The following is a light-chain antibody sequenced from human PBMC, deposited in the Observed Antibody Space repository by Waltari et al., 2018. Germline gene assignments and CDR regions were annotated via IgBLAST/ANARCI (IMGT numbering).Light chain of an antibody. CDR3: MQATHWPPYT. CDR2: KVS. J-gene: IGKJ2*01. CDR1: QSLVYSDGNTY. V-gene: IGKV2-30*01. Sequence: DVVMTQSPLSLPVTLGQPASISCRSSQSLVYSDGNTYLNWFQQRPGQSPRRLIYKVSNRDSGVPDRCSGSGSGTDFTLKISRVEAEDVGLYYCMQATHWPPYTFGQGTKLEIK.